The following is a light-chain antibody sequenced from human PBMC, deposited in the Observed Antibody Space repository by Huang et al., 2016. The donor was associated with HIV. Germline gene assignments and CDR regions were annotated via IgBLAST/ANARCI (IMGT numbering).Light chain of an antibody. CDR3: LQYYSVPQT. CDR1: QSVLYSLSKKNY. Sequence: DIVMTQSPDSLAVSPGERATINCKSSQSVLYSLSKKNYLAWFQQKPGRPPKLLIYWATTRESGVPDRFSGSGSGTDFTLTINNLQAEDVAVYFCLQYYSVPQTFGHGTRWKS. J-gene: IGKJ1*01. CDR2: WAT. V-gene: IGKV4-1*01.